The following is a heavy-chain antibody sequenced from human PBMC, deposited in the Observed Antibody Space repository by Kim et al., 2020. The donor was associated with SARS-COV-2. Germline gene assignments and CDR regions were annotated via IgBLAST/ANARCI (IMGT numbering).Heavy chain of an antibody. CDR1: GFTFSSYD. D-gene: IGHD6-19*01. J-gene: IGHJ4*02. CDR3: ARGQEKGGEYSSGCMEVIDY. V-gene: IGHV3-13*04. CDR2: IGTAGDT. Sequence: GGSLRLSCAASGFTFSSYDMHWVRQATGKGLEWVSAIGTAGDTYYPGSVKGRFTISRENAKNSLYLQMNSLRAGDTAVYYCARGQEKGGEYSSGCMEVIDYWGQGTLVTVSS.